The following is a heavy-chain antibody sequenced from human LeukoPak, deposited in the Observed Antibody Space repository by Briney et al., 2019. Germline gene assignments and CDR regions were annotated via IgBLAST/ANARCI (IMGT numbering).Heavy chain of an antibody. CDR3: ARGSGNYYTRFDY. D-gene: IGHD3-10*01. Sequence: GRSLRLSCAASGFTFSSYAMHWVRQAPGKGLEWVAVIWYDGSNKYYADSVKGRFTISRDNSKNTLYLQMNSLRAEDTALYYCARGSGNYYTRFDYWGQGTLVTVSS. CDR1: GFTFSSYA. CDR2: IWYDGSNK. J-gene: IGHJ4*02. V-gene: IGHV3-33*08.